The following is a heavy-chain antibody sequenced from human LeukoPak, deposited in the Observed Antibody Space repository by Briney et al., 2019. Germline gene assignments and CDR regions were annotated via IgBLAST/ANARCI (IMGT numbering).Heavy chain of an antibody. CDR2: ISPHSGGT. D-gene: IGHD6-19*01. V-gene: IGHV1-2*02. Sequence: ASVKVSCKASGYAFTDYYMHWVRQAPGQGLEWMGWISPHSGGTYCAQNFQGRVTLSRDTSSSTDYMELTRLTSDDTAIYYCARGGQWLGLFDIWGQGTVVTVSS. CDR1: GYAFTDYY. J-gene: IGHJ3*02. CDR3: ARGGQWLGLFDI.